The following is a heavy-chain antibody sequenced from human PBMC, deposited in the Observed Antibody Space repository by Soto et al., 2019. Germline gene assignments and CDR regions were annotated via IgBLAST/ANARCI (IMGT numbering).Heavy chain of an antibody. CDR2: ISYDGSNK. CDR3: AKGRPRITIFGVVGHYYYGMDV. CDR1: GFTFSSYG. D-gene: IGHD3-3*01. J-gene: IGHJ6*02. V-gene: IGHV3-30*18. Sequence: PGRSLRLSCAASGFTFSSYGMHWVRQAPGKGLEWVAVISYDGSNKYYADSVKGRFTISRDNSKNTLYLQMSSLRAEDTAVYYCAKGRPRITIFGVVGHYYYGMDVWGQGTTVTVSS.